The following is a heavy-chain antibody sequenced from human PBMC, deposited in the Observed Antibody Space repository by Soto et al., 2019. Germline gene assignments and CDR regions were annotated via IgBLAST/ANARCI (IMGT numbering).Heavy chain of an antibody. J-gene: IGHJ4*02. V-gene: IGHV3-30-3*02. CDR3: AKELHRSFDC. CDR1: GFIFSSYA. D-gene: IGHD2-15*01. Sequence: PGESLKISCAASGFIFSSYAMHWVRQAPGKGLEWVAVISYDGTNKYYADSVKGRFTISRDNSKNTLYLQMNSLRTEDTAVFYCAKELHRSFDCWGQGTLVTVSS. CDR2: ISYDGTNK.